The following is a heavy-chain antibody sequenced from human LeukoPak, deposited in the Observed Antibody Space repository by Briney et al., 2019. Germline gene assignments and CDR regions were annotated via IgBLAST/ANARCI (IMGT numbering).Heavy chain of an antibody. CDR1: GGSISSGGYY. J-gene: IGHJ4*02. D-gene: IGHD6-19*01. Sequence: SETLSLTCTASGGSISSGGYYWSWIRQHPGKGLEWIGYIYYSGSTYYNPSLKSRVTISVDTSKNQFSLKMNSVTAADTAVYYCARAPYSSGRYDFDYWGQGTLVTVSS. CDR3: ARAPYSSGRYDFDY. V-gene: IGHV4-31*03. CDR2: IYYSGST.